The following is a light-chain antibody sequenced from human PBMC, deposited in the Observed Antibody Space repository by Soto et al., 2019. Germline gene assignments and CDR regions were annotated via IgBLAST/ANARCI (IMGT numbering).Light chain of an antibody. CDR3: QQRSNWPPALT. CDR1: QSVSSSY. CDR2: GAS. Sequence: EIVLTQSPGTLSLSPGERATLSCRASQSVSSSYLAWYQQKPGQAPRLLIYGASNRATGIPDRFSGSGSGTDFTLTISRLEPEDFAVYYCQQRSNWPPALTFGGGTKVDIK. V-gene: IGKV3D-20*02. J-gene: IGKJ4*01.